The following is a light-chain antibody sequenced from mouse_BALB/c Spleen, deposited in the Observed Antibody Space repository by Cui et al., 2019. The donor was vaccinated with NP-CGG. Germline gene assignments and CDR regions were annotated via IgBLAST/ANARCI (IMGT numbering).Light chain of an antibody. CDR2: GTN. J-gene: IGLJ1*01. Sequence: AVVTQASAPTTSGGETATLTCRSSTGAVTTSNYANWVQEKPDHLFTGLIGGTNNRAPGVPARFSGSLIGDKAALTITGAQTEDETIYFCALWYSNHWVFGGGTKLTVL. CDR1: TGAVTTSNY. V-gene: IGLV1*01. CDR3: ALWYSNHWV.